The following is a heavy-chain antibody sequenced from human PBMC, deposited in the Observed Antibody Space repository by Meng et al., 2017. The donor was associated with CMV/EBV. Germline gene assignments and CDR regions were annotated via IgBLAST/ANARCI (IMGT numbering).Heavy chain of an antibody. J-gene: IGHJ3*02. V-gene: IGHV3-30-3*01. Sequence: GGSLRLSCAASGFTFSSYAMHWVRQAPGKGLEWVAVISYDGSNKYYADSVKGRFTISRDNSKNTLYLQMNSLRAEDTAVYYCARDGTSDAFDIWGQGTMVPSPQ. D-gene: IGHD1-1*01. CDR2: ISYDGSNK. CDR3: ARDGTSDAFDI. CDR1: GFTFSSYA.